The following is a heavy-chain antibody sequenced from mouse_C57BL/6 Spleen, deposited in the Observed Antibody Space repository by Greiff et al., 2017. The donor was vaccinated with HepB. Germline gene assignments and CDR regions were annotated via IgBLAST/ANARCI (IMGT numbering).Heavy chain of an antibody. D-gene: IGHD3-3*01. V-gene: IGHV1-80*01. CDR1: GYAFSSYW. CDR2: IYPGDGDT. CDR3: ARRGDGYYAMDY. Sequence: VQLQQSGAELVKPGASVKISCKASGYAFSSYWMNWVKQRPGKGLEWIGQIYPGDGDTNYNGKFKGKATLTADKSSSTAYMQLSSLTSEDSAVYFCARRGDGYYAMDYWGQGTSVTVSS. J-gene: IGHJ4*01.